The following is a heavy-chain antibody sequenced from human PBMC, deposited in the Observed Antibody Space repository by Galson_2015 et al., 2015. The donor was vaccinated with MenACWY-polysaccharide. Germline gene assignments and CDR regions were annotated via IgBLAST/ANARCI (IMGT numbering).Heavy chain of an antibody. CDR1: GYTFTGYY. V-gene: IGHV1-2*02. Sequence: SVKVSCKASGYTFTGYYMHWVRQAPGQGLEWMGWINPNSGGTNYAQKFQGRVTMTRDTSISTAYMELSRLRSDDTAVYYCAGLVKAYYDILTGYFDSNWFDPWGQGTLVTVSS. CDR2: INPNSGGT. CDR3: AGLVKAYYDILTGYFDSNWFDP. J-gene: IGHJ5*02. D-gene: IGHD3-9*01.